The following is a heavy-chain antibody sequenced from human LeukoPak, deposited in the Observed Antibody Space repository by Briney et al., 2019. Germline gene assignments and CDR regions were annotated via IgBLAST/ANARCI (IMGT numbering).Heavy chain of an antibody. Sequence: KPSETLSLTCTVSGGSISSSSYYWGWIRQPPGKGLEWIGSIYYSGSTHYNPSLKSRVTISVDTSKNQFSLKLSSVTAADTAVYYCARQRGDDYGGNSGSPNAFDIWGQGTMVTVSS. CDR1: GGSISSSSYY. CDR3: ARQRGDDYGGNSGSPNAFDI. D-gene: IGHD4-23*01. V-gene: IGHV4-39*01. CDR2: IYYSGST. J-gene: IGHJ3*02.